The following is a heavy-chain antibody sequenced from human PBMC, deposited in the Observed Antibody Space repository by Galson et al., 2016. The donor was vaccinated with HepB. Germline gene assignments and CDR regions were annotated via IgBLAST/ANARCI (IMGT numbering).Heavy chain of an antibody. D-gene: IGHD4-11*01. CDR2: ISANSGNT. J-gene: IGHJ4*02. V-gene: IGHV1-18*01. CDR3: ARDVQFRFDY. Sequence: WVRQAPGQGLEWMGWISANSGNTIYAQKFQDRVTMTRDTSASTVYMDLRSLRSDDTAVSYCARDVQFRFDYWGQGTLVTVSS.